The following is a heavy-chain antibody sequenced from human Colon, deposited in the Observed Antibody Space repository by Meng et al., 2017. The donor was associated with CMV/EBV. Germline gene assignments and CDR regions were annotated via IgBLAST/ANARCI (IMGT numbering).Heavy chain of an antibody. Sequence: GGSLRLSCAASGFTFNRNSMSWVRQAPGKGLEWVSGINGVGDTTYYADSVKCRFTISRNNSKNTLYLRMIGLRAEDAAMYYCAKDRAYCGCFGCSPNYFDGWGQGNLVTVSS. CDR2: INGVGDTT. D-gene: IGHD2-21*01. CDR1: GFTFNRNS. CDR3: AKDRAYCGCFGCSPNYFDG. V-gene: IGHV3-23*01. J-gene: IGHJ4*02.